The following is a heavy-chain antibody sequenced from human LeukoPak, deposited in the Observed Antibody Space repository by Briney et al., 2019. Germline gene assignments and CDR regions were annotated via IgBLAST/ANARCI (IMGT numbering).Heavy chain of an antibody. CDR3: ARYGSGSYFPSLYYYYYGMDV. V-gene: IGHV4-31*03. CDR2: IYYSGST. Sequence: SETLSLTCTVSGGSISSGGYYWSWIRQHPGKGPEWIGYIYYSGSTYYNPSLKSRVTISVDTSKNQFSLKLSSVTAADTAVYYCARYGSGSYFPSLYYYYYGMDVWGQGTTVTVSS. CDR1: GGSISSGGYY. J-gene: IGHJ6*02. D-gene: IGHD3-10*01.